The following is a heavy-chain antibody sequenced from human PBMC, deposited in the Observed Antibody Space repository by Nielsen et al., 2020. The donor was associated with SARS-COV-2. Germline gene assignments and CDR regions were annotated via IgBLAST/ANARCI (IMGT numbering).Heavy chain of an antibody. Sequence: SVKVSCKASGYTFTTYAINWVRQAPGQGLEWMGGIIPIFGTANYAQKFQGRVTITADESTSTAYMELSSLRSEETALYYCATLLPSYGMDVWGQGTTVTVSS. J-gene: IGHJ6*02. CDR2: IIPIFGTA. CDR3: ATLLPSYGMDV. V-gene: IGHV1-69*13. D-gene: IGHD3-10*01. CDR1: GYTFTTYA.